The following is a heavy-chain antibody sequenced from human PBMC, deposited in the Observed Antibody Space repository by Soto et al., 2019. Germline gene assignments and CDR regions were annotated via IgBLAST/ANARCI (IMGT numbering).Heavy chain of an antibody. CDR3: SRDHGSGGYDY. Sequence: PGGSLRLSCVASGFSVDNIFMSWVRQAPGKGLQWVSTISDDGRTYYADSVKGRFSLSRDKSRNTLYLQMNRLRVEDTAVYYCSRDHGSGGYDYRGQGSLVTVSS. J-gene: IGHJ4*02. V-gene: IGHV3-53*01. D-gene: IGHD2-8*02. CDR1: GFSVDNIF. CDR2: ISDDGRT.